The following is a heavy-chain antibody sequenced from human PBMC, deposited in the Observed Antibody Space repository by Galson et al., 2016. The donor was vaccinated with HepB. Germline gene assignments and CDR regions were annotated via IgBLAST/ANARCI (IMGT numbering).Heavy chain of an antibody. CDR3: ARNPNAAATGTWG. V-gene: IGHV3-53*01. D-gene: IGHD6-13*01. Sequence: SLRLSCAASGFSVSNNYMIWVRQAPGKGLEWVSSIYSGGATHYADSVKGRFTISRDSSKKTLYLQMNSLRAEDTAVYFCARNPNAAATGTWGWGQGTLVTVSS. CDR2: IYSGGAT. CDR1: GFSVSNNY. J-gene: IGHJ4*02.